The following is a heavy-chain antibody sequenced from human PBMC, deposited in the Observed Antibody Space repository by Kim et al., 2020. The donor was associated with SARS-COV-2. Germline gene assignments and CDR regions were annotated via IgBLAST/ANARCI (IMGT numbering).Heavy chain of an antibody. D-gene: IGHD3-10*01. V-gene: IGHV3-23*01. Sequence: DSVKGRFTISRDKSKNTLYLQMNSLRAEDTAVYYCAKENPKEVRGVSRDYWGQGTLVTVSS. CDR3: AKENPKEVRGVSRDY. J-gene: IGHJ4*02.